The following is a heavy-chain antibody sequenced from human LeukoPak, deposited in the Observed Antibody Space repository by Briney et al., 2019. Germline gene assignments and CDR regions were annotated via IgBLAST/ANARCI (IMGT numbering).Heavy chain of an antibody. CDR1: GFTFSRHW. J-gene: IGHJ4*02. CDR2: INSDASDT. D-gene: IGHD6-19*01. CDR3: AKGRSGWGNFDY. Sequence: QSWGSLRLSCAASGFTFSRHWMHWVRQAPGKGLVWISRINSDASDTNYADFVKGRFTISRDNAKNTVYLQINSLRGEDTAVYYCAKGRSGWGNFDYWGQGTLVTVSS. V-gene: IGHV3-74*01.